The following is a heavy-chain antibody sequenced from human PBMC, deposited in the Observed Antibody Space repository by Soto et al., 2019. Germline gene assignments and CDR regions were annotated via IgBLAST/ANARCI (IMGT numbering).Heavy chain of an antibody. CDR3: ARGLRHSDFWSGYYNTCFDP. J-gene: IGHJ5*02. D-gene: IGHD3-3*01. CDR2: IYYSGST. V-gene: IGHV4-31*03. Sequence: PSETLSLTCTVSGGSISSGGYYWRWIRQHPGKGLEWIGYIYYSGSTYYNPSLKSRVTISVDTSKNQFSLKLSSVTAADTAVYYCARGLRHSDFWSGYYNTCFDPWGQGTLDTISP. CDR1: GGSISSGGYY.